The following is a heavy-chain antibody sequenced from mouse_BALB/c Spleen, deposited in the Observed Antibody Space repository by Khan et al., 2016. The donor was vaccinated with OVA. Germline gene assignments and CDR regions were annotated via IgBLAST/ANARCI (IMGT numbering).Heavy chain of an antibody. Sequence: EVELVESGGGLVKPGGSLKLYCAASGFTFSSFTMSWVRQTPEKRLEWVATISSGGDNTYYPDSVKGRFTISSDNANNNLYLQMSSLRSEDTALYYCARSNYGSFAYWGQGTLVTVSA. J-gene: IGHJ3*01. D-gene: IGHD2-2*01. V-gene: IGHV5-9*03. CDR2: ISSGGDNT. CDR3: ARSNYGSFAY. CDR1: GFTFSSFT.